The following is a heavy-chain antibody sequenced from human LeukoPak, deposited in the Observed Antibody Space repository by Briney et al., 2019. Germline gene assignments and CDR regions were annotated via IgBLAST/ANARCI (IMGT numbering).Heavy chain of an antibody. CDR2: IYHSGST. CDR3: ARRTAAGNFDY. D-gene: IGHD6-13*01. Sequence: PSETLSLTCAVYGGSFSGYSWSWIRQPPGKGLEWIGYIYHSGSTYYNPSLKSRVTISVDRSKNQFSLKLSSVTAADTAVYYCARRTAAGNFDYWGQGTLVTVSS. CDR1: GGSFSGYS. J-gene: IGHJ4*02. V-gene: IGHV4-30-2*01.